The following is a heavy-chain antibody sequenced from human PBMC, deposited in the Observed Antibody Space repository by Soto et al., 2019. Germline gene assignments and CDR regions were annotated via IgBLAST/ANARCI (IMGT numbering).Heavy chain of an antibody. D-gene: IGHD5-18*01. V-gene: IGHV5-51*01. CDR3: ATQVTFHH. CDR1: GYTFSNYW. Sequence: GESLKISCKGSGYTFSNYWIGWVRQMPGKGLEWMGIIYPGDSETRYSPSFEGQVTISVDKSISTVYLQWRSLKASDTAMYYCATQVTFHHWGQGTLVT. CDR2: IYPGDSET. J-gene: IGHJ1*01.